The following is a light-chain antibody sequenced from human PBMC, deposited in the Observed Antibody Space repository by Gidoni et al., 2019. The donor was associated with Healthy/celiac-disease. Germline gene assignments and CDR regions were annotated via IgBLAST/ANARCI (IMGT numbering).Light chain of an antibody. V-gene: IGKV3-20*01. CDR1: QSVSSSY. Sequence: ELVLTQSPGTLSVSPGERATLSCRASQSVSSSYLAWYQQKPGQAPRLLIYGASSRATGIPDRFSGSGSGTDFTLTISRLEPEDFAVYYCQQYGSSLLTFGGGTKVEIK. CDR3: QQYGSSLLT. CDR2: GAS. J-gene: IGKJ4*01.